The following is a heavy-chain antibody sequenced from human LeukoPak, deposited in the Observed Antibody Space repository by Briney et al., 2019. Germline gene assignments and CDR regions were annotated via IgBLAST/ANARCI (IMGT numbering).Heavy chain of an antibody. CDR2: ISSSGSTI. V-gene: IGHV3-48*04. J-gene: IGHJ4*02. D-gene: IGHD3-22*01. Sequence: GGSLRLSCAASGFTFSSYSMNWVRQAPGKGLEWVSYISSSGSTIYYADSVKGRLTISRDNAKNSLYLQMNSLRAEDTAVYYCARDHTYYYDSSGYYDDYWGQGTLVTVSS. CDR3: ARDHTYYYDSSGYYDDY. CDR1: GFTFSSYS.